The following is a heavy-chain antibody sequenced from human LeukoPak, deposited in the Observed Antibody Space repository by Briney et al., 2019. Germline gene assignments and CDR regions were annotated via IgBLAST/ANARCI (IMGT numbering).Heavy chain of an antibody. CDR1: GFTFDDSD. D-gene: IGHD3-16*02. CDR2: LNWNGEKT. CDR3: TRDAFGGVIAPYFHE. Sequence: GGSLRLSCVASGFTFDDSDLSWVRQVPGKGLEWVCGLNWNGEKTGYADVGKSRFIISRDNAKNSLYLQMNSLRAEDTALYYFTRDAFGGVIAPYFHEWGQGTRVSVSS. J-gene: IGHJ4*02. V-gene: IGHV3-20*04.